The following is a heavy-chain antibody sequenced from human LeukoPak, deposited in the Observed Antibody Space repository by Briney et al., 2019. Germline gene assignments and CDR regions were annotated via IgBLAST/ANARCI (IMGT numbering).Heavy chain of an antibody. J-gene: IGHJ4*02. D-gene: IGHD2-2*01. CDR1: GFTFSSYG. V-gene: IGHV3-30*02. CDR3: AKASGYCSSTSCYALEWELLTLDY. CDR2: IRYDGSNK. Sequence: GGSLRLSRAASGFTFSSYGMHWVRQAPGKGLEWVAFIRYDGSNKYYADSVKGRFTISRDNSKNTLYLQMNSLRAEDTAVYYCAKASGYCSSTSCYALEWELLTLDYWGQGTLVTVSS.